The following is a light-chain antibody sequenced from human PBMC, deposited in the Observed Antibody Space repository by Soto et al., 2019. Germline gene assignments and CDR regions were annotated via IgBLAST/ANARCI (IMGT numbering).Light chain of an antibody. CDR2: DVS. CDR1: SSDVGRYNY. J-gene: IGLJ1*01. CDR3: NSYTSSSTYV. V-gene: IGLV2-14*01. Sequence: QSVLTQPASVSGSPGQSSTISCTGTSSDVGRYNYVSWYQQHPGKAPKLIIYDVSNRPSGVSNRFSGSKSGNTASLTISGLQAEDEADYYCNSYTSSSTYVFGTGTKLTVL.